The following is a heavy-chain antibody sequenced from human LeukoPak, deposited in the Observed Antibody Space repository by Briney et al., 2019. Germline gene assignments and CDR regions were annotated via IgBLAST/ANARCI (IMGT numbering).Heavy chain of an antibody. J-gene: IGHJ4*02. CDR2: IFHSGST. CDR1: GGSISSSSYY. V-gene: IGHV4-39*07. Sequence: PSETLSLTCTVSGGSISSSSYYWGWIRQPPGRGLEWIGSIFHSGSTYYSPSLKSRVTISVDTSKNQFSLKLSSVTAADTAVYHCARRPPVDYDSSGYFDAGIDYWGQGTLVTVSS. D-gene: IGHD3-22*01. CDR3: ARRPPVDYDSSGYFDAGIDY.